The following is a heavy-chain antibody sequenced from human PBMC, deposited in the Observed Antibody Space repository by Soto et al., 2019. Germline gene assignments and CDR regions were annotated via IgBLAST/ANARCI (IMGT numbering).Heavy chain of an antibody. CDR2: IIPILGIA. D-gene: IGHD2-2*03. CDR1: GGTFSSYT. J-gene: IGHJ6*03. V-gene: IGHV1-69*02. CDR3: ASGSPETDYYYYMDV. Sequence: QVQLVQSGAEVKKPGSSVKVSCKASGGTFSSYTISWVRQAPGQGLEWMGRIIPILGIANYAQKFQGRVTITADKSTSTAYMELSSLRSEDTAVYYFASGSPETDYYYYMDVWGKGTTVTVSS.